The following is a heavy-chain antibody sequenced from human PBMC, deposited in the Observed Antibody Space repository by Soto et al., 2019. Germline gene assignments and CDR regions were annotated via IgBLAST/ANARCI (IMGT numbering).Heavy chain of an antibody. Sequence: QPGGSLRLSCAASGFTFSSYAMNWVRQAPGKGREWVAVISYDGSNKYYADSVKGRFTISRDNSKNTLYLQMNSLRAEDTAVYYCARDKISGRSWYGYFDYWGQGTLVTVSS. CDR2: ISYDGSNK. CDR1: GFTFSSYA. J-gene: IGHJ4*02. CDR3: ARDKISGRSWYGYFDY. D-gene: IGHD6-13*01. V-gene: IGHV3-30-3*01.